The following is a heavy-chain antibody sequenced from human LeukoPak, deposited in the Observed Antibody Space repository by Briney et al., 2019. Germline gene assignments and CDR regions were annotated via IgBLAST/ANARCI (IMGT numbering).Heavy chain of an antibody. J-gene: IGHJ5*02. V-gene: IGHV1-69*05. CDR1: GGTFSSYA. CDR2: IIPIFGTA. CDR3: ARAPRSYYDILTGYLNNWFDP. Sequence: EASVKVSCKASGGTFSSYAISWVRQAPGQGLEWMGGIIPIFGTANYAQKFQGRVTITTDESTSTAYMELSSLRSEDTAVHYCARAPRSYYDILTGYLNNWFDPWGQGTLVTVSS. D-gene: IGHD3-9*01.